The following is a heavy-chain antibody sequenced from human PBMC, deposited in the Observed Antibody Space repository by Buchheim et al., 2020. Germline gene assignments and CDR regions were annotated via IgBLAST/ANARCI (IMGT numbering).Heavy chain of an antibody. V-gene: IGHV3-15*01. J-gene: IGHJ4*01. CDR2: IKSKNDGETR. D-gene: IGHD1-14*01. CDR3: AVDVPEPLDQIDY. Sequence: EVQLVESGGGLVKPGGSLRLSCAAYGFTFTTAWMNRVRQAPGKGLEWVMRIKSKNDGETRDYAAHVKGSFTISRDDSTNTLYLQMNSLKIEDTAVYFCAVDVPEPLDQIDYWGHGT. CDR1: GFTFTTAW.